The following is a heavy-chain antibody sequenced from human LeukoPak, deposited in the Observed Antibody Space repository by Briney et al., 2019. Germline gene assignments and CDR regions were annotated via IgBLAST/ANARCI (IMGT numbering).Heavy chain of an antibody. D-gene: IGHD5-12*01. J-gene: IGHJ4*02. CDR2: IYSSGSN. CDR1: GGSISGYF. Sequence: PSETLSLTCTVSGGSISGYFWSWIRQPAGKGLEWIGRIYSSGSNNYNPSLKSRVTMSLDTSKNHLSLNLSSVTAADTAVYYCARGPTRGREPTSGRPLDYWGQGTLVTVSS. CDR3: ARGPTRGREPTSGRPLDY. V-gene: IGHV4-4*07.